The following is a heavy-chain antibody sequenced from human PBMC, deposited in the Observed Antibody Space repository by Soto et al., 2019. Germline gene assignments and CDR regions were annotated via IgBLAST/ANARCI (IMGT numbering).Heavy chain of an antibody. Sequence: QVQLVQSGAEVTKPGASVKVSCKASGYTLTSYGISWVRQAPGQGLEWMGWISAYNGDTNYAQSLQGRVTMTTDTSTNTAYMELRSLRSDDTAVYYCATTIGYSYSDYGMDVWGQVTTVTVSS. CDR2: ISAYNGDT. CDR1: GYTLTSYG. CDR3: ATTIGYSYSDYGMDV. D-gene: IGHD3-22*01. J-gene: IGHJ6*02. V-gene: IGHV1-18*01.